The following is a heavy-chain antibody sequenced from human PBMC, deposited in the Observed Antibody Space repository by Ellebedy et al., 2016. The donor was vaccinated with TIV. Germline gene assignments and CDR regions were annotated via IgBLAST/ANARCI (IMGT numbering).Heavy chain of an antibody. CDR3: AVAGTSLDY. V-gene: IGHV1-18*01. Sequence: ASVKVSCXASGYTFTSYGISWVRQAPGQGLEWMGWISAYNGNTNYAQKLQGRVTMTTDTSISTAYMELSRLRSDDTAVYYCAVAGTSLDYWGQGTLVTVSS. J-gene: IGHJ4*02. CDR1: GYTFTSYG. CDR2: ISAYNGNT. D-gene: IGHD6-19*01.